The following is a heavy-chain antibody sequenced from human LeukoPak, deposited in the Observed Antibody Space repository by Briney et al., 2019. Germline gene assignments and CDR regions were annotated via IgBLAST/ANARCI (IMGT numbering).Heavy chain of an antibody. Sequence: GGSLRLSCAASGITFRSHGMSWVRQAPGKGLEHISAIIGSGVITFYADSVKGRFTISRDNSQNTLHLQMNSLTADDTAVYYCAKTGPGYFDSWGQGTLVTVSS. CDR2: IIGSGVIT. CDR1: GITFRSHG. J-gene: IGHJ4*02. V-gene: IGHV3-23*01. D-gene: IGHD3-10*01. CDR3: AKTGPGYFDS.